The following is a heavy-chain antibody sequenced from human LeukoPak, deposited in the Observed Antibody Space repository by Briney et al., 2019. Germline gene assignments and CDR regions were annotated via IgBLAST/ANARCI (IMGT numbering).Heavy chain of an antibody. CDR1: GFTFSSYE. CDR2: ISSSGSTL. V-gene: IGHV3-48*03. J-gene: IGHJ4*02. Sequence: PGGSLRLSCAASGFTFSSYELNWVRQSPGKGLEWISYISSSGSTLYYADSVKGRFTISRDDAKNSLYLQMNSLRGDDTAMYYCAGERGGYGFYWGQGNLVTVSS. CDR3: AGERGGYGFY. D-gene: IGHD5-12*01.